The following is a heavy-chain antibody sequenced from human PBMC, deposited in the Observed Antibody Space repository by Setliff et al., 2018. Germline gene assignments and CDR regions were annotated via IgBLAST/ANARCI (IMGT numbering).Heavy chain of an antibody. V-gene: IGHV1-69*13. Sequence: SVKVSCKASGYTFTGYYMHWVRQAPGQGLEWMGGIIPIFGTSNYAQKFQGRLTITADESTSTAYMEMSSLRSEDTALYYCARGAYYYESSGLYGSDYYYYDMDVWGQGTTVTVSS. CDR2: IIPIFGTS. CDR3: ARGAYYYESSGLYGSDYYYYDMDV. CDR1: GYTFTGYY. D-gene: IGHD3-22*01. J-gene: IGHJ6*02.